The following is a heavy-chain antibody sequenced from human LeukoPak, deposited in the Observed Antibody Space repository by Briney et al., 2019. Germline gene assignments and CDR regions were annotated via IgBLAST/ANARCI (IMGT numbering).Heavy chain of an antibody. D-gene: IGHD3-22*01. V-gene: IGHV1-2*02. Sequence: ASVKVSCKASGYTFAGYYMHWVRLAPGQGLEWMGWINPNSGGTNYAQKFQGRVTMTRDTSISTAYMELSRLRSDDTAVYYCATQKYDSSGYYDYWGQGTLVTVSS. J-gene: IGHJ4*02. CDR3: ATQKYDSSGYYDY. CDR2: INPNSGGT. CDR1: GYTFAGYY.